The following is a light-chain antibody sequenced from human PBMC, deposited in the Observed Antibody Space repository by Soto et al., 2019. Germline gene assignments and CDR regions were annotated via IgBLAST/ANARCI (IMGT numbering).Light chain of an antibody. V-gene: IGKV3-20*01. Sequence: ELVLTQSPGTLSLSPGDSATFSCRASQSVSSSYLAWYQQKPGQAPRLLIYGASSRATGIPDRFSGSGSGTDFTLTISRLEPEDFAVYYCQQHGSSPSITFGQGTRLEIK. CDR2: GAS. J-gene: IGKJ5*01. CDR1: QSVSSSY. CDR3: QQHGSSPSIT.